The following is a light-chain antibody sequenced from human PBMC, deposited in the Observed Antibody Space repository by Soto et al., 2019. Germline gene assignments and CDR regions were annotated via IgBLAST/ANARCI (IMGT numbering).Light chain of an antibody. CDR3: QHYSYFPLT. CDR2: GAS. J-gene: IGKJ4*01. V-gene: IGKV1-16*01. Sequence: DIPMTQFPSSVSASLGDRVTITCRASQGISSYLAWFQHKPGKAPKSLIYGASTLQGGVPSRFSGSRSGTDFTLTISSLQPEDFATYYCQHYSYFPLTFGGGTTVDI. CDR1: QGISSY.